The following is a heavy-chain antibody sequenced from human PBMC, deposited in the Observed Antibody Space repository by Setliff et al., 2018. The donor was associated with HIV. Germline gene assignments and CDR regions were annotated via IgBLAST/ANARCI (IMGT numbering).Heavy chain of an antibody. D-gene: IGHD3-10*01. V-gene: IGHV1-69*13. CDR3: AKAVRGYGSTYYNYYYMDV. CDR2: IIHTLGTA. CDR1: RRTFSEDA. J-gene: IGHJ6*03. Sequence: SVKVSCKTSRRTFSEDAINWVRQAPGEGLEWVGGIIHTLGTADYAEKFQGRVTITADEPRSTVYLEVSNLRSEDTAVYYCAKAVRGYGSTYYNYYYMDVWGKGTTVTVS.